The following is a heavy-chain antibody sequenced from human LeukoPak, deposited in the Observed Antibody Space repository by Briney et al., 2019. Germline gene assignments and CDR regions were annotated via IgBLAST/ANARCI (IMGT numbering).Heavy chain of an antibody. D-gene: IGHD1-26*01. CDR2: ISSSGKA. Sequence: SETLSLTCAVSGGSITTTDFDWAWIRQPPGQGFEWIATISSSGKAYYYPSLMSRVTISVDTSKNQFSLDVTSVTAADTGLFYCARFKGGTGFDYWGRGIPVIVSP. CDR3: ARFKGGTGFDY. CDR1: GGSITTTDFD. V-gene: IGHV4-39*01. J-gene: IGHJ4*02.